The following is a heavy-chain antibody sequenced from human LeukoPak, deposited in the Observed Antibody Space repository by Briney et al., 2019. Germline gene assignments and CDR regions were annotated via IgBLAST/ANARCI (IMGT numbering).Heavy chain of an antibody. CDR1: GGSISIYY. V-gene: IGHV4-4*07. CDR2: IFTSGIT. D-gene: IGHD3-10*01. Sequence: PSETLSLTCTVSGGSISIYYWNWIRQPAGKGLEWIGRIFTSGITNYNPSLKSRVTMSVDTSKNQFSLNLSSVIAADTAIYYCARETSGTYYNPLGYMNVWGKGTTVTVSS. J-gene: IGHJ6*03. CDR3: ARETSGTYYNPLGYMNV.